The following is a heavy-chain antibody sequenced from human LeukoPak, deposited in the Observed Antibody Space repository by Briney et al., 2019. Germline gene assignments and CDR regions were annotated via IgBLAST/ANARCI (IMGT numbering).Heavy chain of an antibody. V-gene: IGHV1-18*01. J-gene: IGHJ4*02. CDR3: ARVFYYYDSSGYYSY. D-gene: IGHD3-22*01. CDR2: ISAYNGNT. CDR1: GYTFTSYG. Sequence: ASVKVSCKASGYTFTSYGISWVRQAPGQGLEWMGWISAYNGNTNYAQKLQGRVTMTTDTSTSTAYMELRSLRSDDTAVYYCARVFYYYDSSGYYSYWGQGTLVTASS.